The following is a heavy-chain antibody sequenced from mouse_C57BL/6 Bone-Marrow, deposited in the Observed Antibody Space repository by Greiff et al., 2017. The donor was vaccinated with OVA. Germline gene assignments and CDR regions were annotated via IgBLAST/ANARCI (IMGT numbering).Heavy chain of an antibody. CDR2: ISSGGSYT. CDR1: GFTFSSYG. Sequence: EVQLVESGGDLVKPGGSLKLSCAASGFTFSSYGMSWVRQTPDKRLEWVATISSGGSYTYYPDSVKGRFTISRDNAKNTLYLQLSRLTSEDTAMYYCARRSTVEVGFADWGQGTLVTVSA. V-gene: IGHV5-6*01. CDR3: ARRSTVEVGFAD. J-gene: IGHJ3*01. D-gene: IGHD1-1*01.